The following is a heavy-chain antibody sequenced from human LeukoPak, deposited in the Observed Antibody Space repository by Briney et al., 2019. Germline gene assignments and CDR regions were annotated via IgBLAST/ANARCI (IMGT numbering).Heavy chain of an antibody. D-gene: IGHD6-13*01. CDR3: AKPLGATRIAAAGTPSNFQH. CDR1: GFSFSSFG. J-gene: IGHJ1*01. Sequence: GGSLRLSCAASGFSFSSFGFNWVRQAPGKGLEWISYISSSRRAIYYADSVRGRFTISRDNSKNTLYLQMNSLRAEDTAVYYCAKPLGATRIAAAGTPSNFQHWGQGTLVTVSS. CDR2: ISSSRRAI. V-gene: IGHV3-48*01.